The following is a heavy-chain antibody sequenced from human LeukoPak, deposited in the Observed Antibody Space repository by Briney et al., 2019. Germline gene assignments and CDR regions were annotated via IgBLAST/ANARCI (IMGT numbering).Heavy chain of an antibody. J-gene: IGHJ4*02. CDR3: ARAVTHYYDSSGYRYYFDY. Sequence: SETLSLTCTVSGGSISSGGYYCSWIRQHPGKGLEWIGYIYYSGSTYYNPSLKSRVTISVDTSKNQFSLKLSSVTAADTAVYYCARAVTHYYDSSGYRYYFDYWGQGTLVTVSS. V-gene: IGHV4-31*03. CDR1: GGSISSGGYY. D-gene: IGHD3-22*01. CDR2: IYYSGST.